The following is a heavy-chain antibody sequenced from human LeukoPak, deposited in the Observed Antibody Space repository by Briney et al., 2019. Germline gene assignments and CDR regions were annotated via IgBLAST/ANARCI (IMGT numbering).Heavy chain of an antibody. CDR2: IYHSGST. V-gene: IGHV4-38-2*02. J-gene: IGHJ5*02. CDR3: VREGSSGEGWFDP. Sequence: PSETLSLTCAVSGYSISSGYYWGWIRQPPGKGLEWIGSIYHSGSTYYNPSLKSRVTISVDTSKNQFSLKLSSVTAADTAVYYCVREGSSGEGWFDPWGQGTLVTVSS. CDR1: GYSISSGYY. D-gene: IGHD6-19*01.